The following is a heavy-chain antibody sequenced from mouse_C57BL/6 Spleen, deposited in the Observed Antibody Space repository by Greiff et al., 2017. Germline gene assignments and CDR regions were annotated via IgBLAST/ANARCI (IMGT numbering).Heavy chain of an antibody. V-gene: IGHV1-82*01. CDR3: ERLGSWYFDV. CDR1: GYAFSSSW. CDR2: VYPGDGDT. Sequence: QVQLQQSGPELVKPGASVKISCKASGYAFSSSWMNWVKQRPGKGLEWIGRVYPGDGDTNYNGKFKGKATLTAAKSSSTAYMQLSSLTSEDSAVYFWERLGSWYFDVWGKGTTVTVSS. D-gene: IGHD3-3*01. J-gene: IGHJ1*03.